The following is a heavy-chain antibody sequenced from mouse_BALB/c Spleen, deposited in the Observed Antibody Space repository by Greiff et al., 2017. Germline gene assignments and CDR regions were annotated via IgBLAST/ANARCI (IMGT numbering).Heavy chain of an antibody. D-gene: IGHD4-1*01. J-gene: IGHJ1*01. Sequence: EVQLQQSGTVLARPGASVKMSCKASGYSFTSYWMHWVKQRPGQGLEWIGAIYPGNSDTSYNQKFKGKAKLTAVTSASTAYMELSSLTNEDSAVYYCTGTGTYLYFDVWGAGTTVTVSS. CDR2: IYPGNSDT. V-gene: IGHV1-5*01. CDR3: TGTGTYLYFDV. CDR1: GYSFTSYW.